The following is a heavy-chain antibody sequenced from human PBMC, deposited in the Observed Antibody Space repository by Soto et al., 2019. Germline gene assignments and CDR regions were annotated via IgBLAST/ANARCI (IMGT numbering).Heavy chain of an antibody. CDR1: GFTFSSYA. J-gene: IGHJ4*02. D-gene: IGHD4-17*01. V-gene: IGHV3-23*01. Sequence: GGSLRLSCAASGFTFSSYAMSWVRQAPGKGLEWVSAISGSGGSTYYADSVKGRFTISRDNSKNTLYLQMNSLRAEDTAVYYCAKGLDYGDYDTLLYFDYWGQGTLVTVSS. CDR3: AKGLDYGDYDTLLYFDY. CDR2: ISGSGGST.